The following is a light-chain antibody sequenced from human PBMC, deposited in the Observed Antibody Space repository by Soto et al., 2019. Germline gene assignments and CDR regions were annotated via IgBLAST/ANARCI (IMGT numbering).Light chain of an antibody. CDR2: GGS. J-gene: IGKJ2*01. V-gene: IGKV3-20*01. CDR1: QSVSSNY. Sequence: VVLTQSPGTLSLSPGEGATLSCRASQSVSSNYLAWYQQKPGQAPRLLIYGGSNRATGIPDRFSGGGSGTDFTLTIIRLEPYDVAVYFCHCQHYGSSPVYTFGQGTKLEIK. CDR3: QHYGSSPVYT.